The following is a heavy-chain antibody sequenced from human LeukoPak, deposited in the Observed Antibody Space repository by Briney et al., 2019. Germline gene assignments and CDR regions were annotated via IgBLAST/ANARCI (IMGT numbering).Heavy chain of an antibody. Sequence: CLRLSCAASGFTFDDFAMHWVRQAPGKGLEWVSSISWNSGSIGYADSVKGRFTISRDNSKNTLYLQMNSLRAEDTAVYYCAKDDAYSSGWFRYWGQRTLVTDSS. V-gene: IGHV3-9*01. CDR2: ISWNSGSI. D-gene: IGHD6-19*01. J-gene: IGHJ4*02. CDR3: AKDDAYSSGWFRY. CDR1: GFTFDDFA.